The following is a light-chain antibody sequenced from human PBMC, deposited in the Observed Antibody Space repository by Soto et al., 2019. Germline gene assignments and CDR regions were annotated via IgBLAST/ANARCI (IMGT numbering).Light chain of an antibody. CDR2: EVT. CDR3: CSYTTCSTRV. CDR1: SSDVGFYNY. Sequence: QSVLTQPASVSGSPGQSIAISCTGSSSDVGFYNYISWYQQHPGKVPKLIIYEVTNRPSGVSNRFSGSKSGNTASLTISGLQAEDEAHYYCCSYTTCSTRVFGTGTKVTVL. V-gene: IGLV2-14*01. J-gene: IGLJ1*01.